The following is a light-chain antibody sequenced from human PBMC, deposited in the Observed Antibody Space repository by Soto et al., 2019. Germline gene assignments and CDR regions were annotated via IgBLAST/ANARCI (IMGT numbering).Light chain of an antibody. V-gene: IGLV7-43*01. CDR1: TGAVTGGYY. CDR3: LLYYGGAQLI. Sequence: QAVATQEPSLTVSPGGTVTLTCASSTGAVTGGYYPNWFQRKPGQAPRPLIYSTSNKHSWTPARFSGSLLGGKAALTLSGVQPEDEAEYYCLLYYGGAQLIFGGGTKLTVL. J-gene: IGLJ2*01. CDR2: STS.